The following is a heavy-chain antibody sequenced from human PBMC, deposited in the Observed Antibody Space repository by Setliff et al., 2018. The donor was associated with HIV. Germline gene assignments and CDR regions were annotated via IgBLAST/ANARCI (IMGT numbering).Heavy chain of an antibody. CDR1: GGSISTSNW. J-gene: IGHJ4*02. V-gene: IGHV4-4*02. Sequence: SLTCAVSGGSISTSNWWTWVRQPPGKGLEWIGEIYHSGSTNYNPSLKSRVTLSVDKSKNQFSLRLSSVTAADTAVYYCAREDWRRDYLDYWGQGTLVTVSS. CDR2: IYHSGST. CDR3: AREDWRRDYLDY. D-gene: IGHD3-9*01.